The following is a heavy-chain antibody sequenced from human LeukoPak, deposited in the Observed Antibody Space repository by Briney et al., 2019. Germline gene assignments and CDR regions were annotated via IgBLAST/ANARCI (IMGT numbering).Heavy chain of an antibody. V-gene: IGHV1-46*01. CDR1: GYTFTSYY. D-gene: IGHD1-7*01. Sequence: AASVKVSCKASGYTFTSYYMHWVRQAPGQGLEWMGIINPSGGSTSYAQKFQGRVTMTRDMSTSTVYMELSSLRSEDTAVYYCARDRDNWNYGLTYWFDPWGQGTLVTVSS. J-gene: IGHJ5*02. CDR3: ARDRDNWNYGLTYWFDP. CDR2: INPSGGST.